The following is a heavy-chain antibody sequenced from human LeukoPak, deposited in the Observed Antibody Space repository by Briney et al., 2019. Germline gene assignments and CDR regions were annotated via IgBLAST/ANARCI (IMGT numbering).Heavy chain of an antibody. Sequence: GGSLRLSCAASGFTFSNYWMSWVRQAPGKGLEWVAYIRYDGSYKYYADSVKGRFTISRDNAKNSLYLQMNSLRAEDTAVYYCARGNYYYIDVWGKGTTVTISS. J-gene: IGHJ6*03. V-gene: IGHV3-7*01. CDR3: ARGNYYYIDV. CDR1: GFTFSNYW. CDR2: IRYDGSYK.